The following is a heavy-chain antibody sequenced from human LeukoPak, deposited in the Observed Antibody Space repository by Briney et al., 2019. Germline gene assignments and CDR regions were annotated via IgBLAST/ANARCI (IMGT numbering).Heavy chain of an antibody. CDR3: ANGGSYYSLFDY. Sequence: GGSLRLSCAASGFTFSRHWMSYVRQAPGKGLEWVSAISGSGGSTYYADSVKGRFTISRDNSKNTLYLQMNSLRAEDTAVYYCANGGSYYSLFDYWGQGTLVTVSS. J-gene: IGHJ4*02. CDR1: GFTFSRHW. D-gene: IGHD1-26*01. V-gene: IGHV3-23*01. CDR2: ISGSGGST.